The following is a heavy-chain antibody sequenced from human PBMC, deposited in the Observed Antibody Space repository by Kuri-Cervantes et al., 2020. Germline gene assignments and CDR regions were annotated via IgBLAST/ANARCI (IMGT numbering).Heavy chain of an antibody. CDR2: IYYSGST. V-gene: IGHV4-39*07. D-gene: IGHD6-13*01. J-gene: IGHJ4*02. CDR1: GGSISSSDYY. CDR3: ASLGDVAAAGTVFDY. Sequence: SETLSLTCTVSGGSISSSDYYWGWIRQPPGKGLECIGNIYYSGSTNYNPSLKSRVTISVDTSKNQFSLKLSSVTAADTAVYYCASLGDVAAAGTVFDYWGQGTLVTVSS.